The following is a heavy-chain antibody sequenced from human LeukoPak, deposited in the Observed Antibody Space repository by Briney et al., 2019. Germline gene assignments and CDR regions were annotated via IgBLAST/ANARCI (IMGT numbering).Heavy chain of an antibody. CDR2: IYTSVST. CDR3: ARTVGGGRYSSSWYCFDY. V-gene: IGHV4-4*07. Sequence: LETPSLTCTVSGGSLSSYYWSWVREPAGPGLEWIGRIYTSVSTNDNPPPQSRVTMSVDTSKNQFSLMLRSVTAAVTAVYYCARTVGGGRYSSSWYCFDYWGQGTLVTVSS. D-gene: IGHD6-13*01. J-gene: IGHJ4*02. CDR1: GGSLSSYY.